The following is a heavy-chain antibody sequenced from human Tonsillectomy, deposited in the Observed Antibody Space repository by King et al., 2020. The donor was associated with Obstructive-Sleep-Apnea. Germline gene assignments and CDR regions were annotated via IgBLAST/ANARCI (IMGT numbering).Heavy chain of an antibody. D-gene: IGHD3-22*01. CDR1: GGSISSYY. CDR2: IYYSGST. CDR3: ARAATPNYYDSSGYYWNFDY. V-gene: IGHV4-59*08. J-gene: IGHJ4*02. Sequence: VQLQESGPGLVKPSETLSLTCTVSGGSISSYYWSWIRQPPGKGLEWIGYIYYSGSTNYNPYLKSRVTISVDTSKNQFSLKLSSVTAADTAVYYCARAATPNYYDSSGYYWNFDYWGQGTLVTVSS.